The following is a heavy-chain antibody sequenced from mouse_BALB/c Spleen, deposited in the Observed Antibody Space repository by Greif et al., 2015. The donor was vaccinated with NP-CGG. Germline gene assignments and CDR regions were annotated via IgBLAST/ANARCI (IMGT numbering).Heavy chain of an antibody. Sequence: VQLQQSGPELVRPGVSVTIPCKGSGYTFTDYAMHWVKQSHATSLEWIGVISTYSGNTNYNQKFKGKATMTVDKSSSTAYMELARWTSEDSTIDYCAREVLLLLARDYWGQGTSVTVAS. CDR1: GYTFTDYA. V-gene: IGHV1-67*01. J-gene: IGHJ4*01. D-gene: IGHD1-1*01. CDR2: ISTYSGNT. CDR3: AREVLLLLARDY.